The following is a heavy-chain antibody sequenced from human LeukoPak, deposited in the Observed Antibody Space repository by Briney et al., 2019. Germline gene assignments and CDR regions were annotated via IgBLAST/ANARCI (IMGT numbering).Heavy chain of an antibody. V-gene: IGHV4-30-2*01. J-gene: IGHJ3*02. D-gene: IGHD3-22*01. CDR3: ATLRITMIVVAGGAFDI. CDR2: IYHSGST. CDR1: GGSISSGGYY. Sequence: SETLSLTCTVSGGSISSGGYYWSWIRQPPGKGLEWIGYIYHSGSTSYNPSLKSRVTISVDTSKNQFSLKLSSVTAADTAVYYCATLRITMIVVAGGAFDIWGQGTMVTVSS.